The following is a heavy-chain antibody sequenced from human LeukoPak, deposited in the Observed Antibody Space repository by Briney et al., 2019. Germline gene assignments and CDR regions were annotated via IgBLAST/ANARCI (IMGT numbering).Heavy chain of an antibody. CDR1: GGSISSYY. V-gene: IGHV4-59*12. CDR2: IYHSGST. D-gene: IGHD5-24*01. Sequence: SETLSLTCTVSGGSISSYYWSWIRQPPGKGLEWIGSIYHSGSTYYNPSLKSRVTISVDTSKNQFSLKLSSVTAADTAVYYCARGVGGYNYGYYYYMDVWGKGTTVTVSS. CDR3: ARGVGGYNYGYYYYMDV. J-gene: IGHJ6*03.